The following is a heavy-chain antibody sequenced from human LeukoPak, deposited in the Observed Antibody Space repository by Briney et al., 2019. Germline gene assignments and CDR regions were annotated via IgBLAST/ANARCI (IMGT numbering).Heavy chain of an antibody. Sequence: GGSLRLSCAASGFTFSDYPMTWVRQAPGKGLEWVSAILSPGDKHYADSVKGRFTISRDNSKNTLYLQMDSLRAEDTAVYYCAKRLYSSGWSAFDIWGQGTMVTVSS. CDR2: ILSPGDK. CDR3: AKRLYSSGWSAFDI. D-gene: IGHD6-19*01. CDR1: GFTFSDYP. V-gene: IGHV3-23*01. J-gene: IGHJ3*02.